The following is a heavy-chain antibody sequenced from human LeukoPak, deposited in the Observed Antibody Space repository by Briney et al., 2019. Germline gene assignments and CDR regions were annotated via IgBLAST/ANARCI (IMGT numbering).Heavy chain of an antibody. CDR1: GFTFSWHR. D-gene: IGHD1-26*01. Sequence: GGSLRLSCAASGFTFSWHRMHWVRQVPGKGLVWISWIETDGSRSGYVGSVQGRFTVSRDNAKSTLYLQMNSLRAEDAAIYYCARDQVGTMPNDFWGQGTLVTVSS. CDR2: IETDGSRS. J-gene: IGHJ4*02. CDR3: ARDQVGTMPNDF. V-gene: IGHV3-74*01.